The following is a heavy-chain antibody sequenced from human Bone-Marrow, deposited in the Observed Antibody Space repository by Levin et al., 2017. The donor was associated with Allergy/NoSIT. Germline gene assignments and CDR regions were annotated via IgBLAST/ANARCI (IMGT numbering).Heavy chain of an antibody. CDR2: IYHSGST. D-gene: IGHD4-17*01. J-gene: IGHJ4*02. V-gene: IGHV4-30-2*01. CDR1: GGSISSGGYS. Sequence: PSETLSLTCAVSGGSISSGGYSWSWIRQPPGKGLEWIGYIYHSGSTYYNPSLKSRVTISVDRSKNQFSLKLSSVTAADTAVYYCARAYGDYEYFDYWGQGTLVTVSS. CDR3: ARAYGDYEYFDY.